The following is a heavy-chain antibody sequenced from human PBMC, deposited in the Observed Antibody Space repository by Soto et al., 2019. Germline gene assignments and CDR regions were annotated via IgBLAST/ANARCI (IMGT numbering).Heavy chain of an antibody. V-gene: IGHV3-33*01. CDR3: ARDYGFGQSRNWYFDL. J-gene: IGHJ2*01. D-gene: IGHD3-10*01. CDR1: GFTFSNYG. Sequence: QVQLVESGGGVVQPGGSLRLSCAASGFTFSNYGLHWVRQAPGKGLEWVAIIWYDGNNKYYTDSVKGRFTISRDNSKNTVYLQMNSLRDDDTALYYCARDYGFGQSRNWYFDLWGRGTLVTVSS. CDR2: IWYDGNNK.